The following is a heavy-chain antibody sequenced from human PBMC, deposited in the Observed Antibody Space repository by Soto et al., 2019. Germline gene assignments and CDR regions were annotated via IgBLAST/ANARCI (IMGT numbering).Heavy chain of an antibody. J-gene: IGHJ6*02. V-gene: IGHV3-66*04. CDR3: ARLPYYHDSRVYYGGEYHYYGIDV. Sequence: EVQLVESGGGLVQPGGSLRLSCAASGFTVSSNYMSWVRQAPGKGLEGVSIIYAGGNIYYADSVRGRFTMSRDTSKDTLYLQMNSLRAEDTAVYYCARLPYYHDSRVYYGGEYHYYGIDVWGQGTTVTVSS. CDR2: IYAGGNI. CDR1: GFTVSSNY. D-gene: IGHD3-22*01.